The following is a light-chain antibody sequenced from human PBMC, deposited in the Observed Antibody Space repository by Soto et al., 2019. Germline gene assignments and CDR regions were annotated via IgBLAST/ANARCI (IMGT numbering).Light chain of an antibody. J-gene: IGKJ4*01. Sequence: EKMITQSPATLSVSPRETATLSCRASQSVSSSVAWYQQKPGQAPSLLIYGASTRANDIPPRFSGSGSGTELTLTITSLQSEDIAAYFGQPYKNWPTLTFGGGTKVDIK. CDR1: QSVSSS. CDR2: GAS. V-gene: IGKV3-15*01. CDR3: QPYKNWPTLT.